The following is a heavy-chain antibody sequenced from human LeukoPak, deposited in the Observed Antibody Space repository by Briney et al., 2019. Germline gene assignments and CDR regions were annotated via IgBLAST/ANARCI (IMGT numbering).Heavy chain of an antibody. Sequence: PGGPLRLSCSASGFMFSNYAMHWVRQAPGKGLEYVSAISSDGGSTYYADSVKGRFPISRDNSKNTLSLQLRSLRPEHTSVYYCGRRYGSYDFWGQGTLVTVSS. CDR1: GFMFSNYA. CDR3: GRRYGSYDF. V-gene: IGHV3-64D*08. CDR2: ISSDGGST. J-gene: IGHJ4*02. D-gene: IGHD2-15*01.